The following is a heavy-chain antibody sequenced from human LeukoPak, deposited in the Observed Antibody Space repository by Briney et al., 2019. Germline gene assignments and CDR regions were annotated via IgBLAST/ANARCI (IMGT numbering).Heavy chain of an antibody. Sequence: PSQTLSLTCTVSGGSINTSDYYWSWIRQPPGKGLEWIGYIFYSGNTYYNPSLKSRVIISIDTSKNQFSLRLSSVTAADTAVYYCTTTARHCSDYWGQGTLVTVSS. CDR2: IFYSGNT. CDR3: TTTARHCSDY. D-gene: IGHD6-6*01. J-gene: IGHJ4*02. CDR1: GGSINTSDYY. V-gene: IGHV4-30-4*08.